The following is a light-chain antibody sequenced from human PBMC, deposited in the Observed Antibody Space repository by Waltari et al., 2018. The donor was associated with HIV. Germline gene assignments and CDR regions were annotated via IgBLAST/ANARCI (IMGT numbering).Light chain of an antibody. J-gene: IGKJ4*01. V-gene: IGKV3-11*01. CDR3: QQRSKG. Sequence: EIVLTQSPATLSLSPGERATLSCRASQSVSGYLAWYQQKPGQAPRLLIYDASNRATGIPARFSGSGSGTDFTRTISSREPEDFAVYYCQQRSKGFGGGTKVEIK. CDR2: DAS. CDR1: QSVSGY.